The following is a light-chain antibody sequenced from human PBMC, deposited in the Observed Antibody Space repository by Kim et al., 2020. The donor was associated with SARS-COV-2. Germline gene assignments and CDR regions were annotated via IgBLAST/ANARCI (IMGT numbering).Light chain of an antibody. J-gene: IGLJ3*02. Sequence: ASVKLTCTLDSGHSSYAIAWHQQQPEKGPRYLMKLNSDGSHSKGDGIPDRFSGSSSGAERYLTISSLQSEDEADYYCQTWGTGIGVFGGGTQLTVL. V-gene: IGLV4-69*01. CDR2: LNSDGSH. CDR3: QTWGTGIGV. CDR1: SGHSSYA.